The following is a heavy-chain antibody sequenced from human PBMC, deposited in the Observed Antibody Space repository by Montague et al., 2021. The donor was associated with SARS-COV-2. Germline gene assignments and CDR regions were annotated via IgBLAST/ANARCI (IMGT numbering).Heavy chain of an antibody. CDR1: GGSTSNDY. J-gene: IGHJ4*02. V-gene: IGHV4-59*01. CDR3: ARAPTICFISNCVDYFDL. Sequence: SETLSLTCSVSGGSTSNDYWSWIWQPPGTGLQRNGYIFFSGSTKFNPSLKSRVSMSLYTSKNHFSLWLSAVTAADTARYYCARAPTICFISNCVDYFDLWGQGTLVTVSS. D-gene: IGHD3-16*01. CDR2: IFFSGST.